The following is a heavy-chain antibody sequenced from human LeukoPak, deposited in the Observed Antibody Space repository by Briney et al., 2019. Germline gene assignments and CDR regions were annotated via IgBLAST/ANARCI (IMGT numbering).Heavy chain of an antibody. CDR2: IRSKAYGGTT. D-gene: IGHD3-10*01. CDR1: GFTFGDYA. CDR3: TRDLLLWFGAYYYYMDV. V-gene: IGHV3-49*04. Sequence: ALRLSCTASGFTFGDYAMSWVRQAPGKGLEWVGLIRSKAYGGTTEYAASVKGRFTISRDDSKSIAYLQMNSLKTEDTAVYYCTRDLLLWFGAYYYYMDVWGKGTTVTVSS. J-gene: IGHJ6*03.